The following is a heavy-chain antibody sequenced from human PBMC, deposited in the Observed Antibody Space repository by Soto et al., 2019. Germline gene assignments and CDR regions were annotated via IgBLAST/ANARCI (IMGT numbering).Heavy chain of an antibody. V-gene: IGHV4-61*08. CDR1: GGSVSSGGYS. CDR3: ARAPPREYFDF. Sequence: SETLSLTCTVSGGSVSSGGYSWSWIRQPPAKGLEWLGRISYSGSTDYNPPLKSRVTISVDTSKNQFSLKLSSLTAADTAVCYCARAPPREYFDFWGQGALVTVSS. J-gene: IGHJ4*02. CDR2: ISYSGST.